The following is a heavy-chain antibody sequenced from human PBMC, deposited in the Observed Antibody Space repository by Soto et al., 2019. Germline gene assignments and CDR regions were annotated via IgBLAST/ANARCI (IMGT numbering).Heavy chain of an antibody. D-gene: IGHD5-18*01. CDR1: GYTFTNND. CDR3: ARMGSFGSLKWCGP. CDR2: MNPGSGDT. J-gene: IGHJ4*03. V-gene: IGHV1-8*01. Sequence: GASVKVSCKASGYTFTNNDVSGVRQATGQGLEWMGWMNPGSGDTGYAQKFQGRVTMTRHISIATAYMELTSLTSEDTAIYYCARMGSFGSLKWCGPCGQGTLFT.